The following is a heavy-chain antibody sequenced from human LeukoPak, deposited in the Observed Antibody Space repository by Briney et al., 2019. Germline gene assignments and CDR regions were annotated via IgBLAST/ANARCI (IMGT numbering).Heavy chain of an antibody. J-gene: IGHJ4*02. D-gene: IGHD5-12*01. CDR3: ARQSGYDQLFDY. CDR1: GGSISSSSYY. CDR2: IYYSGST. Sequence: PSETLSLTCTVSGGSISSSSYYWGWIRQPPGKGLEWIGSIYYSGSTYYNPSLKSRVTVSVDTSKNQFSLKLSSVTAADTAVYYCARQSGYDQLFDYWGRGTLVTVSS. V-gene: IGHV4-39*01.